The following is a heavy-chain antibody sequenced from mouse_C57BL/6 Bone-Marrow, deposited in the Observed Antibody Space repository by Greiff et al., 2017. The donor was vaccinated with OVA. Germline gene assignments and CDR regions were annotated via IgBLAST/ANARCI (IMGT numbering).Heavy chain of an antibody. CDR1: GFTFSSYG. J-gene: IGHJ2*01. CDR3: ARHDYYGNYVDYFDY. D-gene: IGHD2-1*01. CDR2: ISSGGSYT. Sequence: DVKLVESGGDLVKPGGSLKLSCAASGFTFSSYGMSWVRQTPDKRLEWVATISSGGSYTYYPDSVKGRFTISRDNAKNTLYLQMSSLKSEDTAMYYCARHDYYGNYVDYFDYWGQGTTLTVSS. V-gene: IGHV5-6*02.